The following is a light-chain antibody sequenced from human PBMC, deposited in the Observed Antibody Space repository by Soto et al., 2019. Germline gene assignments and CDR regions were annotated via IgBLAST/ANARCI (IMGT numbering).Light chain of an antibody. CDR1: ESISSHY. J-gene: IGKJ3*01. CDR3: QNCCDSSFT. V-gene: IGKV3-20*01. CDR2: GAS. Sequence: EIVLMQSPSTLSLSPGDRVTISCRASESISSHYISWYQQTPGQAPRLLIFGASTRATGIPDRFSGSWSGTDFTLTISRLEPEDFAAYYCQNCCDSSFTFGPGTKVDIK.